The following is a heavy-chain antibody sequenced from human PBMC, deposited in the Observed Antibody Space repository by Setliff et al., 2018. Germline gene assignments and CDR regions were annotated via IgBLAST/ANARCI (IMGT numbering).Heavy chain of an antibody. Sequence: SVKVSCKSSGGTCSSSGITWVRQAPGQGLQWLGRFIPILGATNYAQNFQGRVTITADESTSTGYMELRSLRSDDTAVYYCARELRSPYWHHDPWVQGTQVTVSS. J-gene: IGHJ5*02. CDR3: ARELRSPYWHHDP. CDR2: FIPILGAT. D-gene: IGHD3-16*01. CDR1: GGTCSSSG. V-gene: IGHV1-69*13.